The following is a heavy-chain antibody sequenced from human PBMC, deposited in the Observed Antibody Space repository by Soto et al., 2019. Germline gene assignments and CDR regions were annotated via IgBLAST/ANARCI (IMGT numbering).Heavy chain of an antibody. CDR3: TQTRGRNYYGMDV. D-gene: IGHD3-16*01. CDR1: GASISGYY. Sequence: SETLSLTCTVSGASISGYYWSWIRKSAGKGLEWIGRIYATGTTDYNPSLKGRVMMSVDTSKKQFSLKLRSVTAADTAVYYCTQTRGRNYYGMDVWGQGTTVTVSS. J-gene: IGHJ6*02. V-gene: IGHV4-4*07. CDR2: IYATGTT.